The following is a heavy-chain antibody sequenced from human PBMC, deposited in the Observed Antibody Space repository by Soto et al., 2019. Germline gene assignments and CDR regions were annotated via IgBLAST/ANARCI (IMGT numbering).Heavy chain of an antibody. CDR2: INSDGSST. D-gene: IGHD2-15*01. V-gene: IGHV3-74*01. J-gene: IGHJ4*02. CDR1: GFTFSSYW. Sequence: EVQLVESGGGLVQPGGSLRLSCAASGFTFSSYWMHWVRQAPGKGLVWVSRINSDGSSTSYADSLKGRFNISRDNAKNPLYRQMHMLRAEDTAVYYCARHVAGNRDYWGQGTLVTVSS. CDR3: ARHVAGNRDY.